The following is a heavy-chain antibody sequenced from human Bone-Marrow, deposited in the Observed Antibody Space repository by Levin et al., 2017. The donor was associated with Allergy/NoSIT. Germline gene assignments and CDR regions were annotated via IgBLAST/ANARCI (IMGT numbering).Heavy chain of an antibody. Sequence: ASVKVSCNVSGHTLTELSLHWVRQTPANGLEWMGGFDPEDRETIYAQQFQGRVTMTEDTSTDTAYMELSSLRSEDTALYYCATDHGGTYYVYAFDIWGQGTMVTVSA. CDR1: GHTLTELS. CDR2: FDPEDRET. D-gene: IGHD1-26*01. CDR3: ATDHGGTYYVYAFDI. J-gene: IGHJ3*02. V-gene: IGHV1-24*01.